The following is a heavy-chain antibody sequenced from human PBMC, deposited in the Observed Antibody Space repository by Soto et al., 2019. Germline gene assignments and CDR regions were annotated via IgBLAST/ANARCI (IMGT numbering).Heavy chain of an antibody. CDR1: GFTFSSYS. V-gene: IGHV3-21*01. D-gene: IGHD2-2*01. Sequence: EVQLVESGGGLVKPGGSLRLSCAASGFTFSSYSMNWVRQAPGKGLEWVSSISSSSSYIYYADSVKGRFTISRDNAKNSLYLQMNSLRAVDTAVYYCARGTVGYCSSTSCSNYYYYGMDVWGQGTTVTVSS. J-gene: IGHJ6*02. CDR2: ISSSSSYI. CDR3: ARGTVGYCSSTSCSNYYYYGMDV.